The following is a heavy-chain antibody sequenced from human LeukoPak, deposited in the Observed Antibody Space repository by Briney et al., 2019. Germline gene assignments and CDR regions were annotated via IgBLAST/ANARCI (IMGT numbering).Heavy chain of an antibody. J-gene: IGHJ5*02. Sequence: PGGSLRLSCAASGFTFSSYSMNWVRQTPGKGLEWISYISSSSNTIYYADSVEGRFTISRDNAKNALYLQMNNLRAEDSAVYFARDINYCTPTLCHRNWFDPWGQGTLVTVSS. V-gene: IGHV3-48*01. CDR3: ARDINYCTPTLCHRNWFDP. CDR2: ISSSSNTI. CDR1: GFTFSSYS. D-gene: IGHD2-8*01.